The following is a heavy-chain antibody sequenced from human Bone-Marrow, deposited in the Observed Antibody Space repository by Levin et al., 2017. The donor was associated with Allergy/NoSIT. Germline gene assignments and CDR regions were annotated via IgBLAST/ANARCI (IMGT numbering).Heavy chain of an antibody. J-gene: IGHJ4*02. V-gene: IGHV4-59*08. Sequence: SETLSLTCEVSGGSISSYYWSWNRQPPGNGLEWIGYIHYTGTTNYNPSLKSRVPISLDTSKNQFSLKLSCVTAAERALYYGARHLTSPYSGTVGSWGRGTLVTVSS. CDR2: IHYTGTT. CDR3: ARHLTSPYSGTVGS. CDR1: GGSISSYY. D-gene: IGHD1-26*01.